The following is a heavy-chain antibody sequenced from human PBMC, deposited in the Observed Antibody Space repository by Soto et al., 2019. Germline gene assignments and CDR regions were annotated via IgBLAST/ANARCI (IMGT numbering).Heavy chain of an antibody. CDR1: GGSVSSGGYD. CDR3: ARVGGQLVISGAFDI. V-gene: IGHV4-31*03. D-gene: IGHD6-6*01. Sequence: TLSLTCTVSGGSVSSGGYDWSWIRQHPGKGLEWIGYIYYSGSTYYNPSLKSRVTISLDTSKRQFSLKLSSVPAADTPVYYCARVGGQLVISGAFDIWGQGTMSPVS. CDR2: IYYSGST. J-gene: IGHJ3*02.